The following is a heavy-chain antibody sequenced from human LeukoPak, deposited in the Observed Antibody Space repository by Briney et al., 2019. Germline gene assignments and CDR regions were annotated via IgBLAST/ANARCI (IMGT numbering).Heavy chain of an antibody. CDR3: AKEYCSGGSCLNY. CDR2: IRYDGSNK. CDR1: GFTFSSYG. V-gene: IGHV3-30*02. D-gene: IGHD2-15*01. J-gene: IGHJ4*02. Sequence: PGGSLRLSCAASGFTFSSYGMHWVRQAPGKGLEWVAFIRYDGSNKYYADSVKGRFTMSRDNSKNTLYLQMNSLRAEDTAVYYCAKEYCSGGSCLNYWGQGTLVTVSS.